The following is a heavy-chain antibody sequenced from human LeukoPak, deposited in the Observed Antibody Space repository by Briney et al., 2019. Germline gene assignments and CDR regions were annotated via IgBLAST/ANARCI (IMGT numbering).Heavy chain of an antibody. V-gene: IGHV3-23*01. CDR2: ISGSSSST. CDR3: AKVRMITMIAYDAFDI. CDR1: GFTFRSYA. Sequence: GGSLRLSCAASGFTFRSYAMSWVRQAPGKGLEWVSAISGSSSSTYYADSVKGRFSISRDNSKNTLYLQMNSLRAEDTAVYYCAKVRMITMIAYDAFDIWAKGKWSPSLQ. J-gene: IGHJ3*02. D-gene: IGHD3-22*01.